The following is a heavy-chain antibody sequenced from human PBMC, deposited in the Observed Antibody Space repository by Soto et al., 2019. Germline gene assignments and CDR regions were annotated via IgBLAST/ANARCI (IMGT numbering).Heavy chain of an antibody. D-gene: IGHD3-3*01. V-gene: IGHV3-48*02. CDR1: GFIFSTYS. Sequence: GGSLRLSCAASGFIFSTYSMNWVRQAPGKGLEWVSYISSTGNSIYYADSVKGRFTISGDGAKSSLFLQMNSLRDEDTAVYYCARASQPVTVSGVLTTNNWLDSWGLGTLVTVSS. CDR2: ISSTGNSI. J-gene: IGHJ5*01. CDR3: ARASQPVTVSGVLTTNNWLDS.